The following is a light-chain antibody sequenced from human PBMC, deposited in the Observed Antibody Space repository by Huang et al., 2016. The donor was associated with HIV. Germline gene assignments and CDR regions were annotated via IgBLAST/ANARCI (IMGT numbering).Light chain of an antibody. CDR1: QSVSSN. CDR2: GAS. J-gene: IGKJ5*01. V-gene: IGKV3-15*01. CDR3: QQYNNWPPIT. Sequence: EIVMTQYPVTLSVSPGERATLSCRANQSVSSNLAWYQQKPGQAPRLLIYGASTRATGGPARFSGSGAGTEFTLTISSLQSEDFALYYCQQYNNWPPITFGQGTRLEIK.